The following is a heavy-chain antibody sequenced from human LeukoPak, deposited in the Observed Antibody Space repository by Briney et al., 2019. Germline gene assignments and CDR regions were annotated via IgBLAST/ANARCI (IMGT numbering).Heavy chain of an antibody. D-gene: IGHD3-22*01. V-gene: IGHV3-30*03. CDR2: ISYDGSNK. CDR3: ARDPHSSGYYWDYFDY. Sequence: GGSLRLSCAASGFTFSNYGMYWVRQAPGKGLEWVALISYDGSNKYYPDSVKGRFTISRDDSKNTLYLQMNSLRAEDTAVYYCARDPHSSGYYWDYFDYWGQGTLVTVSS. CDR1: GFTFSNYG. J-gene: IGHJ4*02.